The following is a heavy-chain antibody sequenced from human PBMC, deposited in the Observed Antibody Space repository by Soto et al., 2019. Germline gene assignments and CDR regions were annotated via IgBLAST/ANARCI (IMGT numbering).Heavy chain of an antibody. J-gene: IGHJ3*02. Sequence: QVQLQESGPGLVRPSGTLSLTCDVSGDSISSFNWWSWVRQPPGKGLEWIGEMYHSGSTNYNPSLKSRVXXXVXXSNNQFFLDLTSVTAADTAVYSCARLHMITCGGHAYRPFAMWGQGRMVTVSS. CDR1: GDSISSFNW. D-gene: IGHD3-16*01. CDR2: MYHSGST. V-gene: IGHV4-4*02. CDR3: ARLHMITCGGHAYRPFAM.